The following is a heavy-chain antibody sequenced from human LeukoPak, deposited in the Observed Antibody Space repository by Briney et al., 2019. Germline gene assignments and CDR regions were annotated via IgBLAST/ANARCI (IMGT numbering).Heavy chain of an antibody. D-gene: IGHD3-22*01. CDR2: IKQDGSEK. V-gene: IGHV3-7*01. J-gene: IGHJ3*02. Sequence: GGSLRLSCAASGFTFSSYWMSWVRQAPGKGLEWVASIKQDGSEKYYYVDSVKGRFTISRDNAKNSLYLQMNSLRAEDTAVYYCARYYDGSTYQDAFDIWGQGTMVTVSS. CDR3: ARYYDGSTYQDAFDI. CDR1: GFTFSSYW.